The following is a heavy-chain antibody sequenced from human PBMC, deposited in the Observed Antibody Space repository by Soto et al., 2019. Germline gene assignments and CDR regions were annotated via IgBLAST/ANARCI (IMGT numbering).Heavy chain of an antibody. CDR1: GFTFNSSA. J-gene: IGHJ4*02. Sequence: EVQLLEAGGGLVQPGGSLRLSCAASGFTFNSSAMSWVRQAPGKGLEWVSTTSGGAGSTYYADSVKGRFTISRDNSKNTLYLQMNSLRADDTAVYYCAKGRYRIGWYDPCFDYWGQGTLVTVSS. D-gene: IGHD6-19*01. CDR3: AKGRYRIGWYDPCFDY. CDR2: TSGGAGST. V-gene: IGHV3-23*01.